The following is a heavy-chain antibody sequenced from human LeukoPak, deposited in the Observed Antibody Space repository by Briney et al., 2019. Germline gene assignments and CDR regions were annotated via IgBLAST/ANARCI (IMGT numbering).Heavy chain of an antibody. J-gene: IGHJ5*02. CDR2: INNDGSST. CDR1: GFTFSSYW. Sequence: PGGSLRLSCAASGFTFSSYWMHWVRQAPGKGLVWVSRINNDGSSTSYADSVKGRFTTSRDNAKKTLYLHMNSLRADDTAVYYCARPTKEGSNWHWWFDPWGQRTKVTVSS. V-gene: IGHV3-74*01. D-gene: IGHD6-13*01. CDR3: ARPTKEGSNWHWWFDP.